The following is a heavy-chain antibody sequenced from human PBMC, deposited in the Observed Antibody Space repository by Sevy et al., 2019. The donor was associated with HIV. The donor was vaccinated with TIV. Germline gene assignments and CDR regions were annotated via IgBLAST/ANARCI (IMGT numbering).Heavy chain of an antibody. J-gene: IGHJ4*02. CDR1: GYLFISFV. D-gene: IGHD6-13*01. Sequence: ASVKVSCKASGYLFISFVMHWVRQAPGQGLEWVGWINVGNGNTKYSQTFQDRVTITRDASTSTTYMELTSLTSEDTAIYYCTREAKQQLSQYFFDFWVQGTLVTVSS. V-gene: IGHV1-3*01. CDR2: INVGNGNT. CDR3: TREAKQQLSQYFFDF.